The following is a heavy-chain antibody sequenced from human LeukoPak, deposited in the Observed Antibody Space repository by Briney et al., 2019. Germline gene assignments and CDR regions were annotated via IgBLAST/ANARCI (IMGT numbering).Heavy chain of an antibody. CDR2: IIPIFGTA. V-gene: IGHV1-69*13. D-gene: IGHD3-22*01. CDR1: GGTFSSYA. CDR3: ARVGYYYDSSGYPY. Sequence: GASVKVSCKASGGTFSSYAISWVRQAPGQWLEWMGGIIPIFGTANHAQKFQGRVTITADESTSTAYMELSSLRSEDTAVYYCARVGYYYDSSGYPYWGQGTLVTVSS. J-gene: IGHJ4*02.